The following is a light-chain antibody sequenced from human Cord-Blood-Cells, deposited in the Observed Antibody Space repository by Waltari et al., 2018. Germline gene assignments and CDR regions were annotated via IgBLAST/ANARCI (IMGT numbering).Light chain of an antibody. CDR2: KAS. CDR1: QRISRW. J-gene: IGKJ2*01. Sequence: DIQMTQSPSTLSASVGDRVTITCRASQRISRWLAWYQQKPGKAPKLLIYKASSLESGVPSRFSGSGSGTEFTLTISSLQPDDFATYYCQQYKSYPYTCGQGTKLESK. CDR3: QQYKSYPYT. V-gene: IGKV1-5*03.